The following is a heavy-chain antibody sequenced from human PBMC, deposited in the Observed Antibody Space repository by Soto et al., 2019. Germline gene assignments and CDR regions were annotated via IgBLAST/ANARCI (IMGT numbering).Heavy chain of an antibody. Sequence: ASVKVSCKASAGTFSSYAISWVRQAPGQGLEWMGGIIPIFGTANYAQKFQGRVTITADESTSTAYMELSSLRSEDTAVYYCARSVGIVTNWFDPWGQGTLVTVSS. CDR2: IIPIFGTA. J-gene: IGHJ5*02. CDR3: ARSVGIVTNWFDP. CDR1: AGTFSSYA. V-gene: IGHV1-69*13. D-gene: IGHD1-26*01.